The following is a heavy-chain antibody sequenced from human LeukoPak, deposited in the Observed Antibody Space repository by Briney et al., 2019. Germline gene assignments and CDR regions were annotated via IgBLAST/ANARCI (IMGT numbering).Heavy chain of an antibody. CDR2: INPSGGST. CDR1: GYTFTSYY. Sequence: ASVKVSCKASGYTFTSYYMHWVRQAPGQGLEWMGIINPSGGSTSYAQKFQGRVTMTRDTSTSTVYMELSSLISEDTAVYYCARELGRGEQGGYYYYGMDVWGQGTTVTVSS. J-gene: IGHJ6*02. CDR3: ARELGRGEQGGYYYYGMDV. V-gene: IGHV1-46*01. D-gene: IGHD1/OR15-1a*01.